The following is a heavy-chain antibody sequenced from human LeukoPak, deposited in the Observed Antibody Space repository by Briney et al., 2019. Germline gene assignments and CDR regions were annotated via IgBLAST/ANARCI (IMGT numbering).Heavy chain of an antibody. D-gene: IGHD3-16*01. Sequence: GASVKVSCKASGGTFSSYAISWVRQAPGQGLEWMGGIIPIFGTANYAQKFQGRVTITADKSTSTAYMELSSLRSEDTAVYYCARVAFGSWDAFDIWGQGTMVTVSS. V-gene: IGHV1-69*06. CDR3: ARVAFGSWDAFDI. J-gene: IGHJ3*02. CDR2: IIPIFGTA. CDR1: GGTFSSYA.